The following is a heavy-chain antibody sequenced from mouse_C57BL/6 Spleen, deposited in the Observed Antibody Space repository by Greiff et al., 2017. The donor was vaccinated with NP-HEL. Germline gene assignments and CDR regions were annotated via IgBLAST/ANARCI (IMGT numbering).Heavy chain of an antibody. D-gene: IGHD4-1*02. CDR3: ARQAPTGTAWFAY. V-gene: IGHV5-6*01. CDR1: GFTFSSYG. Sequence: EVHLVESGGDLVKPGGSLKLSCAASGFTFSSYGMSWVRQTPDKRLEWVATISSGGSYTYYPDSVKGRFTISRDNAKNTLYLQMSSLKSEDTAMYYCARQAPTGTAWFAYWGQGTLVTVSA. J-gene: IGHJ3*01. CDR2: ISSGGSYT.